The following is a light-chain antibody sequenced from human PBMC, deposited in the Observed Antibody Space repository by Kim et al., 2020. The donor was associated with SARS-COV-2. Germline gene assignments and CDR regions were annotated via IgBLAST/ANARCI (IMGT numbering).Light chain of an antibody. Sequence: ASVGDRVTITCRASQAISNYLAWYQQKPGKVPKLLIYSASSLQSGVPSRFSGRASGTHFTLTISSLQPEDVAVYYCQKYNNAPLTFGGGTKVEIK. J-gene: IGKJ4*01. CDR2: SAS. V-gene: IGKV1-27*01. CDR1: QAISNY. CDR3: QKYNNAPLT.